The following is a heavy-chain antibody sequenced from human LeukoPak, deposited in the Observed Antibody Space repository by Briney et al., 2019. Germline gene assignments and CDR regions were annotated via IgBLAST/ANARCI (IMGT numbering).Heavy chain of an antibody. CDR2: ISAYNGNT. V-gene: IGHV1-18*04. J-gene: IGHJ3*01. CDR3: ARFGHESSAYYYDHAFDL. Sequence: ASVKVSCKASGYTFTSYYMHWVRQAPGQGLEWMGWISAYNGNTNYAQKLQGRVTMTTDTSTSTAYMELRSLRSDDTAVYYCARFGHESSAYYYDHAFDLWGQGTMVTVSS. CDR1: GYTFTSYY. D-gene: IGHD3-22*01.